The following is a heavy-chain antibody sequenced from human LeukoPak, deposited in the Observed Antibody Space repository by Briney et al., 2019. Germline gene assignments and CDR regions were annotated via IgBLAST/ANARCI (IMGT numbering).Heavy chain of an antibody. CDR2: IGPSGDKT. D-gene: IGHD6-19*01. Sequence: GGSLRLSCAASGYTFNIHGMNWVRQAPGKGPEWVSGIGPSGDKTYYADSVKGRFTISRDNSGNTVYLQMNSLRVEDTALYYCAKDIDWLAFEDWGQGTLVTVSS. V-gene: IGHV3-23*01. CDR1: GYTFNIHG. J-gene: IGHJ4*02. CDR3: AKDIDWLAFED.